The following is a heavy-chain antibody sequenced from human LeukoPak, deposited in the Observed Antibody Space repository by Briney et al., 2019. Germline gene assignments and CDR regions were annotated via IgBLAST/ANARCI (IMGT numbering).Heavy chain of an antibody. CDR1: GYTFTSYA. D-gene: IGHD1-26*01. J-gene: IGHJ4*02. CDR2: INAGNGNT. CDR3: ARDLSRIVGATGGFDY. Sequence: ASVKVSCKASGYTFTSYAMHWVRQAPGQRLEWMGWINAGNGNTKYSQKFQGRVTITRDTSASTAYMELSSLRSEDTAVYYCARDLSRIVGATGGFDYWGQGTLVTVSS. V-gene: IGHV1-3*01.